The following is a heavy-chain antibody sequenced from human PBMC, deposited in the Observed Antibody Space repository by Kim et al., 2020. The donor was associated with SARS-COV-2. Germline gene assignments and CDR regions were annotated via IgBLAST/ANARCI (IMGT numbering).Heavy chain of an antibody. CDR3: AREGTSSSSWYFDY. CDR1: GGSFSGYY. Sequence: SETLSLTCAVYGGSFSGYYWSWIRQPPGEGLEWIGEINHNGSTKYNPSLKSRVTISVDTSKNQFSLKLSSVTAADTAVYYCAREGTSSSSWYFDYWGQGTLVTVSS. D-gene: IGHD6-13*01. CDR2: INHNGST. J-gene: IGHJ4*02. V-gene: IGHV4-34*01.